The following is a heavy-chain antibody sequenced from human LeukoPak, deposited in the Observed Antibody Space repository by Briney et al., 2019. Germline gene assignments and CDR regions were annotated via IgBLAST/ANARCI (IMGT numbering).Heavy chain of an antibody. Sequence: GGSLRLSCAASGFTFSSYWMTWVRQAPGRGLEWVANIKQDGSDKYYVDSVKGRFTISRDNAKPSLYLQMNSLRAEDTAVYYCARVSAAVNYWGQGTLVTVSS. CDR2: IKQDGSDK. D-gene: IGHD2-15*01. CDR3: ARVSAAVNY. CDR1: GFTFSSYW. J-gene: IGHJ4*02. V-gene: IGHV3-7*01.